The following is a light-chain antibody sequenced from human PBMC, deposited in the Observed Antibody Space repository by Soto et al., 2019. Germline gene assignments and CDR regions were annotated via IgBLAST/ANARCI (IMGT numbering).Light chain of an antibody. J-gene: IGLJ1*01. V-gene: IGLV2-14*01. CDR2: DVS. Sequence: SALTQPASVSGSPGQSITISCTGTSSDVGGYNYVSWYQQHPGKAPKLMIYDVSNRPSGVSNRFSGSKSGNTASLTISGLQAEDEADYYCSSYTSSSTYVFVNGTKVTVL. CDR3: SSYTSSSTYV. CDR1: SSDVGGYNY.